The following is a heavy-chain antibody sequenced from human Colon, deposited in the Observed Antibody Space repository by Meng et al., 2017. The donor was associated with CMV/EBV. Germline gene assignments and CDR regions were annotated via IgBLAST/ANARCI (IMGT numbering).Heavy chain of an antibody. Sequence: QGRRVQSGAEVRKPWASVTVSCKASGATFTSYFYYWGRQGPGQGHELLGVSSTNTGGTTNAQTFQGRGTMTRDKTMNTDYMELSRLRSDETAVNYCAVRPGGDFDYWGQGTLVTVSS. V-gene: IGHV1-2*02. D-gene: IGHD1-14*01. CDR3: AVRPGGDFDY. CDR1: GATFTSYF. J-gene: IGHJ4*02. CDR2: SSTNTGGT.